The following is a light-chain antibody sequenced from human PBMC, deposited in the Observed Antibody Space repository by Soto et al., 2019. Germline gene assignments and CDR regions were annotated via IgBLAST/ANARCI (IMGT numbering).Light chain of an antibody. CDR1: QSVSSY. CDR3: QQRSNWPYT. CDR2: DAY. J-gene: IGKJ2*01. V-gene: IGKV3-11*01. Sequence: EIVLTQSPATLSLSPGERATLSCRASQSVSSYLAWYQQKPGQAPRLLIYDAYNRATGIPARFSGSGSGTDFTLTISSLEPEDFAVYYWQQRSNWPYTFGQVTKLEIK.